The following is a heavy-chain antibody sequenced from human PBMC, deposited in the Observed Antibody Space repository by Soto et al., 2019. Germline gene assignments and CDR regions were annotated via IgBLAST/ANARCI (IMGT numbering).Heavy chain of an antibody. D-gene: IGHD5-18*01. Sequence: SETLSLTCTVSGSSVTSGSYYWSWIRQPPGKGLEWIGHIYNSESTNYNPSLKSRVTISADTSKSQFSLQLNSMTAADTAVYFCARVKGYTYGYDPRYYFDYWGQGTLVS. J-gene: IGHJ4*02. CDR1: GSSVTSGSYY. V-gene: IGHV4-61*01. CDR3: ARVKGYTYGYDPRYYFDY. CDR2: IYNSEST.